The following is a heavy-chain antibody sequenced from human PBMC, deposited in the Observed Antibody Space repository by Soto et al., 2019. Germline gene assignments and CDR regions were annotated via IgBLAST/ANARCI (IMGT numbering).Heavy chain of an antibody. Sequence: GSLRLSCAASGFTFSSYWMHWVRQAPGKGLVWVSRINSDGSSTSYADSVKGRFTISRDNAKNTLYLQMNSLRAEDTAVYYCARAQAAPDIVVVVAVNYGMDVWGQGTTVTVSS. V-gene: IGHV3-74*01. CDR1: GFTFSSYW. D-gene: IGHD2-15*01. J-gene: IGHJ6*02. CDR3: ARAQAAPDIVVVVAVNYGMDV. CDR2: INSDGSST.